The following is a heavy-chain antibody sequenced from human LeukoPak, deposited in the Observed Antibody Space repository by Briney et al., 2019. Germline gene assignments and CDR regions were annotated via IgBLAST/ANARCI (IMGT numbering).Heavy chain of an antibody. CDR3: ARCAHYYDSSGDIKYYFDY. CDR1: GGTFSSYA. CDR2: IIPIFGTA. J-gene: IGHJ4*02. V-gene: IGHV1-69*05. Sequence: SVKVSCKASGGTFSSYAISWVRQAPGQGLEWMGRIIPIFGTANYAQKFQGRVTITTDESTSTAYMELSSLRSEDTAVYYCARCAHYYDSSGDIKYYFDYWGPGTLVTVSS. D-gene: IGHD3-22*01.